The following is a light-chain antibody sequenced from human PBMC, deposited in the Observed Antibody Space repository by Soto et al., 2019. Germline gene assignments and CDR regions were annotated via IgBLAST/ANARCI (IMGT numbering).Light chain of an antibody. CDR1: QSVSSN. CDR3: XXXXXWPPWT. J-gene: IGKJ1*01. CDR2: GAS. V-gene: IGKV3-15*01. Sequence: EIVMTQSPATLSVSPGERATLSCRASQSVSSNLAWYQQKPGQAPRLLIYGASTRATGIPARFSGSGSGTEFTLTISSRQSEXFAXXXXXXXXXWPPWTFGQGTKVEIK.